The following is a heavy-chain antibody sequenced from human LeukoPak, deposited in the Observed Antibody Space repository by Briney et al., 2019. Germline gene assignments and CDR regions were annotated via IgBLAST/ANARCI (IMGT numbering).Heavy chain of an antibody. Sequence: TGGSLRLSCAASGFTFSSYGMHWVRQAPGKGLEWVAVIWYDGSNKYYADSVKGRFTISRDNSKNTLYLQMNSLRAEDTAVYYCARGGSGWHVGSFDYWGQGTLVTVSS. CDR2: IWYDGSNK. V-gene: IGHV3-33*01. D-gene: IGHD6-19*01. J-gene: IGHJ4*02. CDR1: GFTFSSYG. CDR3: ARGGSGWHVGSFDY.